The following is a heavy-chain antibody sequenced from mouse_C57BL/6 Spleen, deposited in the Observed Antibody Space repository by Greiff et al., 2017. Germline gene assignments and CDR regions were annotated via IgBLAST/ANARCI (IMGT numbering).Heavy chain of an antibody. CDR3: ARYDGSSPHCYFDY. D-gene: IGHD1-1*01. V-gene: IGHV1-26*01. CDR2: INPNNGGT. Sequence: VQLQQSGPELVKPGASVKISCKASGYTFTDYYMNWVKQTHGKSLEWIGAINPNNGGTSYNQKFKGKATLTVDKSSSTAYMELRSLTSEDSAVYYCARYDGSSPHCYFDYWGQGTTLTVSS. J-gene: IGHJ2*01. CDR1: GYTFTDYY.